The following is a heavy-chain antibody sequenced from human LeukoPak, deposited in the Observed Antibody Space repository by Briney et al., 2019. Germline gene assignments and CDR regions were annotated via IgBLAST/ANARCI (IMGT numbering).Heavy chain of an antibody. Sequence: GASVKVSCKASGGTFSSYAISWVRQAPGQGLEWMGIINPSGGSTSYAQKFQGRVTMTRDTSTSTVYMELSSLRSEDTAVYYCARDIGDYDILTGYYKGGDYWGQGTLVTVSS. V-gene: IGHV1-46*01. CDR1: GGTFSSYA. CDR3: ARDIGDYDILTGYYKGGDY. J-gene: IGHJ4*02. D-gene: IGHD3-9*01. CDR2: INPSGGST.